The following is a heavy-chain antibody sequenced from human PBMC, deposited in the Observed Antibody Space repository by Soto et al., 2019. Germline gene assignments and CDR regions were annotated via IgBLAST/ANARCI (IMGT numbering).Heavy chain of an antibody. Sequence: QLQLQESGPGLVKPSETLSLTCTVSGGSISSSSYYWGWIRQPPGKGLEWIGSIYYSGSTYYNPSLQSRVTISVDTSKNQFSLKLSSVTAADTAVYYCARHSSHWGSALGWYFDLWGRGTLVTVSS. CDR3: ARHSSHWGSALGWYFDL. D-gene: IGHD7-27*01. CDR2: IYYSGST. CDR1: GGSISSSSYY. V-gene: IGHV4-39*01. J-gene: IGHJ2*01.